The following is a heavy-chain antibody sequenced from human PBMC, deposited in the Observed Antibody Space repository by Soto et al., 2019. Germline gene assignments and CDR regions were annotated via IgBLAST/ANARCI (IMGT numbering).Heavy chain of an antibody. D-gene: IGHD6-13*01. CDR1: GGTFSSYA. Sequence: ASVKVSCKASGGTFSSYAISWVRQAPGQGLEWMGGIIPIFGTANYAQKFQGRVTITADESTSTAYMELSSLRSEDTAVYYCARPGSSSWQTHYYYYGMDVWGQGTTVTVSS. V-gene: IGHV1-69*13. CDR2: IIPIFGTA. CDR3: ARPGSSSWQTHYYYYGMDV. J-gene: IGHJ6*02.